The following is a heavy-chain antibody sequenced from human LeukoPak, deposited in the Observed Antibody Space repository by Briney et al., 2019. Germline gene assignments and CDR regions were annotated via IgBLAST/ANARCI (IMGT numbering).Heavy chain of an antibody. D-gene: IGHD6-13*01. Sequence: SETLSLTCTVSGYSISSGYYWGWIRQPPGKGLEWIGSIYHSGSTYYNPSLKSRVTISVDTSKNQFSLKMRSVTAADTAVYYCARDPEQQLVLYWGQGTLVTVSS. CDR2: IYHSGST. CDR3: ARDPEQQLVLY. CDR1: GYSISSGYY. J-gene: IGHJ4*02. V-gene: IGHV4-38-2*02.